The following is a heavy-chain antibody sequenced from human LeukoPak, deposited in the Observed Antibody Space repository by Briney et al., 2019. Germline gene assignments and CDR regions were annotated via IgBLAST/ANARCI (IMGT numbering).Heavy chain of an antibody. CDR3: AREYSSSWYDY. CDR2: IYTSGST. D-gene: IGHD6-13*01. Sequence: SETLSLTWAVNGGSFSGYYWSWIRQPAGKGLEWIGRIYTSGSTNYNPSLKSGVTMSVDKSKNQFSLKLSSVTAADTAVYYCAREYSSSWYDYWGQGTLVTVSS. CDR1: GGSFSGYY. J-gene: IGHJ4*02. V-gene: IGHV4-4*07.